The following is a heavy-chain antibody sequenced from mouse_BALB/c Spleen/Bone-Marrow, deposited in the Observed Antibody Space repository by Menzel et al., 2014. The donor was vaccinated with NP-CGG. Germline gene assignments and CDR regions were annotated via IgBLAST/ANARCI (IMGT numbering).Heavy chain of an antibody. J-gene: IGHJ4*01. Sequence: EVQGVESGGGLVQPGGSRKLSCAASGFTFSSFGMHWVRQAPEKGLEWVAYISSGSSTIYYADTVKGRFTISRDNPKNTLFLQMTSLRSEDTAMYYCTRKGALITHYYAMDYWGQGTSVTLSS. D-gene: IGHD2-4*01. CDR2: ISSGSSTI. CDR3: TRKGALITHYYAMDY. V-gene: IGHV5-17*02. CDR1: GFTFSSFG.